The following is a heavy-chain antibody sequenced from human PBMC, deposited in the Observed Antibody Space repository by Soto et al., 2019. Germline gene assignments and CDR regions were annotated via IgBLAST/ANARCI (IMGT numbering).Heavy chain of an antibody. V-gene: IGHV3-30*18. CDR3: AKDHVSYGSGSYPYGMDV. CDR2: ISYDGSSK. Sequence: QVQLVESGGGVVQPGRSLRLSCAASGFTFSTYGMHWVRQAPGKGLEWVAVISYDGSSKYYADSVKGRFTISRDNSKHTLYLQMNSLRAEDTAVYYCAKDHVSYGSGSYPYGMDVWGQGTTVTISS. CDR1: GFTFSTYG. J-gene: IGHJ6*02. D-gene: IGHD3-10*01.